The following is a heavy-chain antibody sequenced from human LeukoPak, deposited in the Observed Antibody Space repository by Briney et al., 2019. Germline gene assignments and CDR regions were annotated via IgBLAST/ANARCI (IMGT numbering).Heavy chain of an antibody. CDR3: ARADYDFLTGYTYYMDV. CDR1: GYTFTGYY. Sequence: ASVKVSCKASGYTFTGYYMHWVRQAPGQGLEWMGWINPNSGGTNYAQKFQGRVTMTRDTSISTAYMELSRLRSDDTAVFYCARADYDFLTGYTYYMDVWGTGTTVTISS. CDR2: INPNSGGT. D-gene: IGHD3-9*01. J-gene: IGHJ6*03. V-gene: IGHV1-2*02.